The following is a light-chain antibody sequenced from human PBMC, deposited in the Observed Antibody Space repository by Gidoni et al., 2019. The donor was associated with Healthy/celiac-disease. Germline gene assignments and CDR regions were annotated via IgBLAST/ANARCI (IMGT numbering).Light chain of an antibody. V-gene: IGKV3-20*01. CDR3: QQYGSSPYT. CDR2: GAS. J-gene: IGKJ2*01. Sequence: EIVLTQSPGTLSLSPGERATHSCRASQSVSSSYLAWYQQKPGKAPRLLIYGASSRATGIPDRFSGSGSGTDFTLTISRLVPEDLAVYYCQQYGSSPYTFXQXTKLEIK. CDR1: QSVSSSY.